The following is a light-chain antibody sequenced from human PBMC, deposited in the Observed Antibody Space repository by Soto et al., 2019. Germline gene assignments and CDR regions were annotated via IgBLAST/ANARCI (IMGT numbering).Light chain of an antibody. CDR2: DAS. J-gene: IGKJ1*01. CDR1: QTIGSW. Sequence: DIQMTQSPSTLSASVGDRVTVTCRASQTIGSWLAWYQQKPGRAPKLLIFDASSLESGVPSRFSGNGSGTEFTLTISGLQTDDFASYYCQQYNSYSGIFGQGTKVDIK. V-gene: IGKV1-5*01. CDR3: QQYNSYSGI.